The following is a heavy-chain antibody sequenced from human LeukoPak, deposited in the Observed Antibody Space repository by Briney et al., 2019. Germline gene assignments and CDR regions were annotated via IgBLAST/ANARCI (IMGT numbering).Heavy chain of an antibody. CDR1: GGTFSSYA. Sequence: SVKVSCKASGGTFSSYAISWVRQAPGQGLEWMGRIIPILGIANYAQKFQGRVTITADKSTSTAYMELSSLRSEDTAVCYCARVRLMDCSSTSCYETPQELDYWGQGTLDTVSS. J-gene: IGHJ4*02. D-gene: IGHD2-2*01. V-gene: IGHV1-69*04. CDR3: ARVRLMDCSSTSCYETPQELDY. CDR2: IIPILGIA.